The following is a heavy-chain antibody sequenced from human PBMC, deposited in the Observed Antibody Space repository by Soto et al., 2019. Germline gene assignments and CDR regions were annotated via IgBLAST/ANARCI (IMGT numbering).Heavy chain of an antibody. CDR2: TYYRSKWYN. CDR1: GDSVSSNNAA. CDR3: ARDLDVVVPAAPDYGMDV. V-gene: IGHV6-1*01. D-gene: IGHD2-2*01. J-gene: IGHJ6*02. Sequence: PSQTLSLTCAISGDSVSSNNAAWNWIRQSPSRGLEWLGRTYYRSKWYNDYAVSVKSRITINPDTSKNQFSLQLNSVTPEDTAVYYCARDLDVVVPAAPDYGMDVWGQGTTVTVSS.